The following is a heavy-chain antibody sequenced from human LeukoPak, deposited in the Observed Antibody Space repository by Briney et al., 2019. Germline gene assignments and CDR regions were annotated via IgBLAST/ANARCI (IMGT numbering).Heavy chain of an antibody. J-gene: IGHJ6*02. Sequence: PGRSLRLSCAASGFTFSSYAMHWVRQAPGKGLEWVAVISYDGSNKYYADSVKGRFTISRDNSKNTLYLQMNSLRAEDTAVYYCARADYSNYGFRLPYGMDVWGQGTTVPVSS. V-gene: IGHV3-30-3*01. D-gene: IGHD4-11*01. CDR3: ARADYSNYGFRLPYGMDV. CDR1: GFTFSSYA. CDR2: ISYDGSNK.